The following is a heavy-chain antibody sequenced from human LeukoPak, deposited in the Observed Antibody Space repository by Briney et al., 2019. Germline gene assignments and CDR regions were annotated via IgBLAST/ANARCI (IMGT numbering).Heavy chain of an antibody. CDR2: IYYSGST. Sequence: SQTLSLTCTVSGGSISSYYWSWIRQPPGKGLEWIGYIYYSGSTNYNPSLKSRVTISVDTSKNQFSLKLSSVTAADTAAYYCARGSVGATDYWGQGTLVTVSS. CDR3: ARGSVGATDY. D-gene: IGHD1-26*01. J-gene: IGHJ4*02. CDR1: GGSISSYY. V-gene: IGHV4-59*01.